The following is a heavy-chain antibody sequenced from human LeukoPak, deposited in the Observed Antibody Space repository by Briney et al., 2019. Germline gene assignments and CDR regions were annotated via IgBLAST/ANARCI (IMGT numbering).Heavy chain of an antibody. J-gene: IGHJ6*02. CDR3: ARGRQQLVLEYYYYGMDV. Sequence: SETLSLTCTVSGGSISSYYWSWIRQPPGKGLEWIGYIYHSGSTYYNPSLKSRVTISVDTSKNQFSLKLSSVTAADTAVYYCARGRQQLVLEYYYYGMDVWGQGTTVTVSS. D-gene: IGHD6-13*01. CDR2: IYHSGST. V-gene: IGHV4-59*01. CDR1: GGSISSYY.